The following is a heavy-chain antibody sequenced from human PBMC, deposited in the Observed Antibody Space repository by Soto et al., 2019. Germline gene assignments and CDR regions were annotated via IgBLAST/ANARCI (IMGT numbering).Heavy chain of an antibody. CDR3: AREDYGNYMWDFDN. V-gene: IGHV4-59*13. CDR1: GSSLDSYY. D-gene: IGHD4-17*01. CDR2: IYYSGST. Sequence: SVTLSLTCTVSGSSLDSYYWSWIRQPPGGRLEWIGYIYYSGSTNYNPSLKSRVTMSLDTSENQFSLKLSSVTAADTAVYYCAREDYGNYMWDFDNWGQGALVTVSS. J-gene: IGHJ4*02.